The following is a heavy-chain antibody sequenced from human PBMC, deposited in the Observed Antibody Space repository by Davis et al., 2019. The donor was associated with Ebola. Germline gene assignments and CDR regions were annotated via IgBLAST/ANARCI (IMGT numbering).Heavy chain of an antibody. Sequence: GESLKISCAASGFTFRSYAMSWVRQAPGKGLEWVSAISGSGGSTYYADSVKGRFTISRDNSKNTLYLQMNSLRAEDTAVYYCAREWSSPRSYYYYGMDVWGQGTTVTVSS. D-gene: IGHD6-13*01. CDR3: AREWSSPRSYYYYGMDV. V-gene: IGHV3-23*01. J-gene: IGHJ6*02. CDR1: GFTFRSYA. CDR2: ISGSGGST.